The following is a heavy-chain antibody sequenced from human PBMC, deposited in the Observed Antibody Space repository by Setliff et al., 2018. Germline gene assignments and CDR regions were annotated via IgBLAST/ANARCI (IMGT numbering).Heavy chain of an antibody. CDR1: GFSFSGSA. CDR3: AAAPAGSDVFDM. CDR2: IRGGTDNYAT. D-gene: IGHD6-13*01. J-gene: IGHJ3*02. Sequence: GGSLRLSCAASGFSFSGSAVYWVRQASVKGLEWIGRIRGGTDNYATAYAASVRGMFTISGDDSKNTAYLQMNSLKTEDTAVYYCAAAPAGSDVFDMWGQGTMVTVSS. V-gene: IGHV3-73*01.